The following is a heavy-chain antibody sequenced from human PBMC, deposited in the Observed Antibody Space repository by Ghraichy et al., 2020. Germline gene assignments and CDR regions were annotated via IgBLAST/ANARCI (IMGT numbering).Heavy chain of an antibody. CDR3: ARDGIAAAGTLGRYYYYYMDV. V-gene: IGHV3-21*01. D-gene: IGHD6-13*01. J-gene: IGHJ6*03. CDR2: ISSSSSYI. CDR1: GFTFSSYS. Sequence: GGSLRLSCAASGFTFSSYSMNWVRQAPGKGLEWVSSISSSSSYIYYADSVKGRFTISRDNAKNSLYLQMNSLRAEDTAVYYCARDGIAAAGTLGRYYYYYMDVWGKGTTVTVSS.